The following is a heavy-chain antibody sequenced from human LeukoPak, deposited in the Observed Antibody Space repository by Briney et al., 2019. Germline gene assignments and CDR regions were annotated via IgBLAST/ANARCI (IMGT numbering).Heavy chain of an antibody. CDR3: ARHSRSAYSGYENAFDI. D-gene: IGHD5-12*01. Sequence: SETLSLTCTVSGDSISSYYWTWIRQPPGKGLEWIGYIYYSGTTNYNPSLKSRVTISVDTSKNQFSLKLSSVTAADTAIYYCARHSRSAYSGYENAFDIWGQGTVVTVSS. J-gene: IGHJ3*02. V-gene: IGHV4-59*08. CDR2: IYYSGTT. CDR1: GDSISSYY.